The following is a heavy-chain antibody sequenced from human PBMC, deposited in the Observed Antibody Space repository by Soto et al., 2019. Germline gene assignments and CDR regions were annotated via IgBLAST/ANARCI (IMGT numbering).Heavy chain of an antibody. D-gene: IGHD3-22*01. CDR2: ISGSGGST. CDR1: GFTFSSYA. V-gene: IGHV3-23*01. J-gene: IGHJ5*02. CDR3: AKDRHYYDSSGPNWFDP. Sequence: GGSLRLSCAASGFTFSSYAMSWVRQAPGKGLEWVSAISGSGGSTYYADSVKGRFTISRDNSKNTLYLQMNSLRAEDTAVYYCAKDRHYYDSSGPNWFDPWGQGTLVTVPS.